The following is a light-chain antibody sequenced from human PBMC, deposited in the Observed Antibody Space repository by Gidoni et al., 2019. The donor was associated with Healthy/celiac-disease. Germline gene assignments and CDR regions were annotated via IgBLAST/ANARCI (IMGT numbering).Light chain of an antibody. CDR2: WAS. J-gene: IGKJ1*01. V-gene: IGKV4-1*01. CDR3: EQYYSTPWT. CDR1: QSVLYSANNKNY. Sequence: IVMTQSPDSLAVSLGERATINCKSSQSVLYSANNKNYLAWYQQKPGQPPKLLIYWASTRESGVPDRVSGSGSGTDFTLTISSLQGEDVAVYYCEQYYSTPWTFXXXTKVEIK.